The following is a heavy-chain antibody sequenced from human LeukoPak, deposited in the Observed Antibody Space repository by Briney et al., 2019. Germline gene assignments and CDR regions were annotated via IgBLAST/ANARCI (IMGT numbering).Heavy chain of an antibody. D-gene: IGHD1-1*01. Sequence: GESLQISSQASGYTFTTSWIAWVRPMPGKGLELMGLIYPTDSDTRYSPSFQGQVTISADKSINTAYLQWSSLKASDTAVYYCARQYKSETFKVGFDPWGQGTLVTVSS. CDR3: ARQYKSETFKVGFDP. J-gene: IGHJ5*02. CDR2: IYPTDSDT. CDR1: GYTFTTSW. V-gene: IGHV5-51*01.